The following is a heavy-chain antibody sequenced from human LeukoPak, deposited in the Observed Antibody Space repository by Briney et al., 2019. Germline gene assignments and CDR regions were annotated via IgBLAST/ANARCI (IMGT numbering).Heavy chain of an antibody. CDR3: ARVDYYGMDV. V-gene: IGHV1-8*01. D-gene: IGHD2-15*01. CDR1: GYTFASYG. CDR2: MNPNSANT. J-gene: IGHJ6*02. Sequence: GASVKVSCKASGYTFASYGINWVRQATGQGLEWMGWMNPNSANTAYAQKFQGRVTMTRNTSISTDYMELSSLRSEDTAVYYCARVDYYGMDVRGQGTTVTVSS.